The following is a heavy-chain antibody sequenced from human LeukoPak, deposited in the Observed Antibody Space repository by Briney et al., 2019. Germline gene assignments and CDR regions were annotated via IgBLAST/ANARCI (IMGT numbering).Heavy chain of an antibody. V-gene: IGHV4-34*01. D-gene: IGHD3-22*01. CDR1: GGSFSGYY. CDR3: ARGRIVVRANWFDP. Sequence: ASETLSLTCAVYGGSFSGYYWSWIRQPPGKGLEWIGEINHSGSTNYNPSLKSRVTISVDTSKNQFSLKLSSVTAADTAVYYCARGRIVVRANWFDPWGQGTLVTVSS. J-gene: IGHJ5*02. CDR2: INHSGST.